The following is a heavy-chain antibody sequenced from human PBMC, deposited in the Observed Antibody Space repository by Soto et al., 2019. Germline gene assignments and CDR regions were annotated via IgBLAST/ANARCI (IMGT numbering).Heavy chain of an antibody. V-gene: IGHV3-30*07. CDR3: ARGKGFCSGNSCYGDYYSGLDV. CDR2: VSYDGTSN. Sequence: QVQLAESVGGVVQPGKSLRLSCAVSGFTFSSHSMHWVRQAPGKGPERVTLVSYDGTSNSYADSVKGRFTISRDNYNNTVSLQMNSLSPDDSAVYYCARGKGFCSGNSCYGDYYSGLDVWGQGTTVTVSS. D-gene: IGHD3-3*01. J-gene: IGHJ6*02. CDR1: GFTFSSHS.